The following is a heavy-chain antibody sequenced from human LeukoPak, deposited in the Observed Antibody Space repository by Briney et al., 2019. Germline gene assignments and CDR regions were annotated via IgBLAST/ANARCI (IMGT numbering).Heavy chain of an antibody. V-gene: IGHV3-23*01. J-gene: IGHJ6*02. CDR3: ARERWSLYSNDYYYYGLDV. CDR2: ITTTGATT. Sequence: GGSLRLSCAASGFTFSSYNMNWVRQAPGKGLQWVSSITTTGATTYYADSVKGRFTISRDNFKNTVFLQMNSLRAEDTAVYYCARERWSLYSNDYYYYGLDVWGQGTTVTVS. D-gene: IGHD3-3*01. CDR1: GFTFSSYN.